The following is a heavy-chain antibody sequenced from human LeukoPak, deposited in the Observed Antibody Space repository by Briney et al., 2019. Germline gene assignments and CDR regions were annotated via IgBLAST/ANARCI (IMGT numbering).Heavy chain of an antibody. CDR1: GYTFTSYD. Sequence: ASVKVSCKASGYTFTSYDINWVRQATGQGLEWMGWMNPNSGNTGYAQKFQGRVIMTRDTSTSTVYMELSSLRSEDTAVYYCARSGDAGIQLFNYWGQGTLVTVSS. D-gene: IGHD3-10*01. CDR3: ARSGDAGIQLFNY. V-gene: IGHV1-8*01. J-gene: IGHJ4*02. CDR2: MNPNSGNT.